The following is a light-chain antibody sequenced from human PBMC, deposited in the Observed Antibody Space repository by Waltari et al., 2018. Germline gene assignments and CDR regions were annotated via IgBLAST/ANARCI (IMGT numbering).Light chain of an antibody. J-gene: IGKJ1*01. CDR3: QQYYGAPRT. CDR2: WAS. CDR1: HSVLYSSNNKNY. V-gene: IGKV4-1*01. Sequence: DIVMTQSPDSLAVSLGERATINCKFSHSVLYSSNNKNYLAWFQQKPGQPPKLLIYWASTRESGVPARFSGSGSGTDFTLTISSLQAEDVAVYYCQQYYGAPRTFGQGTKVEIK.